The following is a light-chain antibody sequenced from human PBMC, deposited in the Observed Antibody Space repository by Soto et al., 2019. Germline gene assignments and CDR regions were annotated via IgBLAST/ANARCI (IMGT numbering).Light chain of an antibody. V-gene: IGLV1-47*01. CDR2: RND. Sequence: HSVLTQPPSASGTPGQRVTISCSGSSSNIGSNYVYWYQQLPGSAPKLLIYRNDQRPTGVPDRFSDSKSGTSASLAISGLRSEDEADYYCAAWDDSLSAVVFGGGTKLTVL. CDR1: SSNIGSNY. CDR3: AAWDDSLSAVV. J-gene: IGLJ2*01.